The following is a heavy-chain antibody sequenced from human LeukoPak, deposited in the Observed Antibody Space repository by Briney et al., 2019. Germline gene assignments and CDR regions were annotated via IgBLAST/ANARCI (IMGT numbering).Heavy chain of an antibody. Sequence: SETLSLTCTVSGGSISSYYWSWIRQPAGKGLEWIGRIYTSRSTNYNPSLKSRVTMSVDTSKNQFSLKLSSVTAADTAVYYCARAYCSGGSCYLTRFDYWGQGTLVTVSS. D-gene: IGHD2-15*01. V-gene: IGHV4-4*07. CDR1: GGSISSYY. CDR3: ARAYCSGGSCYLTRFDY. CDR2: IYTSRST. J-gene: IGHJ4*02.